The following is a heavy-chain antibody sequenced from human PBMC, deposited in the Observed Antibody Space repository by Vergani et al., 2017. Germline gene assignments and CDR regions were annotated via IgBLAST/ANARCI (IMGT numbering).Heavy chain of an antibody. CDR3: ASQYSSSWYYYCGMDV. D-gene: IGHD6-13*01. Sequence: QVQLQESGPGLVKPSETLSLTCTVSVGSISSYYWSWIRQPPGKGLEWVVYIYYSGSTNYNPSLQSRVTISVDTSKNQFSLTLSSVTAADTAVYYCASQYSSSWYYYCGMDVWGQGTTVTVSS. CDR1: VGSISSYY. CDR2: IYYSGST. V-gene: IGHV4-59*01. J-gene: IGHJ6*02.